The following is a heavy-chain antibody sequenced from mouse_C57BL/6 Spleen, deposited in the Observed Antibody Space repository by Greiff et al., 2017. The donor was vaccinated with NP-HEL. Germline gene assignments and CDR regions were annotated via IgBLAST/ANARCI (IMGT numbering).Heavy chain of an antibody. J-gene: IGHJ3*01. CDR1: GYTFTSYW. Sequence: QVQLQQSGAELVKPGASVKLSCKASGYTFTSYWMQWVKQRPGQGLEWIGEIDPSDSYTNYNQKFKGKATLTVDTSSSTAYMQLSSLTSEDSAVYYCARGGGYEFAYWGQGTLVTVSA. CDR2: IDPSDSYT. V-gene: IGHV1-50*01. CDR3: ARGGGYEFAY. D-gene: IGHD2-2*01.